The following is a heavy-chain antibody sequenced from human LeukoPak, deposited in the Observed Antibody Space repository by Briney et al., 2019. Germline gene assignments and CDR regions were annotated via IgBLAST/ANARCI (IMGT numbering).Heavy chain of an antibody. Sequence: GGSLRLSCAASGFTFSSYWMHWVRQAPGKGLVWVSRINSDGSSTSYADSVKGRFTISRDNAKNTLYLQMNSLRAEDTAVYYCAKGPRLGYCSSTSCYSFDYWGQGTLVTVSS. V-gene: IGHV3-74*01. J-gene: IGHJ4*02. CDR2: INSDGSST. CDR3: AKGPRLGYCSSTSCYSFDY. CDR1: GFTFSSYW. D-gene: IGHD2-2*01.